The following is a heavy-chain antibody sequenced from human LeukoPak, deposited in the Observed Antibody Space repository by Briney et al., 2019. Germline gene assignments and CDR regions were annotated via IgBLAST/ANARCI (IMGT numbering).Heavy chain of an antibody. V-gene: IGHV4-61*01. CDR1: GGSFRSGSYY. D-gene: IGHD5-24*01. Sequence: PSETLSLTCTVSGGSFRSGSYYWSWIRQPPGKGLEWIGYIYNSGSTNYNPSLKSRVTISIDTSNNQFSLKLSSVTAADTAVYYCARDNTPPGSEMATILGAFDIWGQGTMVTVSS. J-gene: IGHJ3*02. CDR3: ARDNTPPGSEMATILGAFDI. CDR2: IYNSGST.